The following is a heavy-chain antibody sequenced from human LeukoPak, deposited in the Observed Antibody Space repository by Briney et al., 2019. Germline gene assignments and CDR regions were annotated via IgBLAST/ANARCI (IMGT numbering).Heavy chain of an antibody. V-gene: IGHV1-2*02. CDR3: ARGQGDPYYDFWSGYYTERYYFDY. CDR1: GYLFTDYY. Sequence: ASVKVSCKAYGYLFTDYYIHWVRQAPGQGLEWMGWINPNSGNTDFAQKFQGRVTMTRDTSISTAYMELSRLRSDDTAVYYCARGQGDPYYDFWSGYYTERYYFDYWGQGTLVTVSS. CDR2: INPNSGNT. D-gene: IGHD3-3*01. J-gene: IGHJ4*02.